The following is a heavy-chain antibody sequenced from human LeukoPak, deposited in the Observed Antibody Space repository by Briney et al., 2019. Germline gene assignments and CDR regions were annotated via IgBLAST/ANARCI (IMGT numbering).Heavy chain of an antibody. J-gene: IGHJ6*03. V-gene: IGHV4-59*01. D-gene: IGHD4-23*01. CDR2: IYYSGST. Sequence: SETLSLTCTVSGGSISSYYWSWIRQPPGKGLEWIGYIYYSGSTNYNPSLKSRVTISVDTSKNQFSLKLSSVTAADTAVYYCARALKKDYGGNSNYYYMDVWGKGTTVTISS. CDR1: GGSISSYY. CDR3: ARALKKDYGGNSNYYYMDV.